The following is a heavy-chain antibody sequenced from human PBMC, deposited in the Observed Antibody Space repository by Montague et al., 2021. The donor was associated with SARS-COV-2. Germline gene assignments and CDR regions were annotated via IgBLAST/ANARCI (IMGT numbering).Heavy chain of an antibody. CDR2: ISSSGSTI. CDR1: GFTFSSYE. D-gene: IGHD5-24*01. Sequence: SLSLSCAASGFTFSSYEMNLVRQAPGKGLEWVSYISSSGSTIYYSDSVKGRFTISRDNAKNSLYLQMNSLRAEDTAIYYCASDSGIEIPDYYYSMDVWGQGTTVTVSS. V-gene: IGHV3-48*03. CDR3: ASDSGIEIPDYYYSMDV. J-gene: IGHJ6*02.